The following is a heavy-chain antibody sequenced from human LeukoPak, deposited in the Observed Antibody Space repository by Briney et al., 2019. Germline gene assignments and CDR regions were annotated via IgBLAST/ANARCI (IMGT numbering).Heavy chain of an antibody. CDR1: GYTFTSYY. V-gene: IGHV1-46*01. D-gene: IGHD2-2*02. Sequence: ASVKGSCKASGYTFTSYYMHWVRQAPGQGLEWMGIINPSGGSTSYAQKFQGRVTMTRDTSTSTVYMELSSLRSEDTAVYYCARGAGIIVVVPAAIPDLDYWGQGTLVTISS. CDR2: INPSGGST. CDR3: ARGAGIIVVVPAAIPDLDY. J-gene: IGHJ4*02.